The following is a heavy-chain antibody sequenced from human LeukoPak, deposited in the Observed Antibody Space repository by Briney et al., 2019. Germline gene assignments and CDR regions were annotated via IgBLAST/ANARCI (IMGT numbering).Heavy chain of an antibody. J-gene: IGHJ4*02. CDR3: ARHISGSKALDY. CDR1: GGSISSYY. CDR2: IYTSGST. D-gene: IGHD3-22*01. Sequence: SETLSLTCTVSGGSISSYYWSWIRQPTGKGLEWIGRIYTSGSTNYNPSLKSRVTMSVDTSKNQFSLKLGSVTAADTAVYYCARHISGSKALDYWGQGTLVTVSS. V-gene: IGHV4-4*07.